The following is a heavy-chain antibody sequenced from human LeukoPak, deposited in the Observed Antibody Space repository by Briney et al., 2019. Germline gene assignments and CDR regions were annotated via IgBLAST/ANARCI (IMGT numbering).Heavy chain of an antibody. J-gene: IGHJ4*02. CDR1: GFTFSSYA. D-gene: IGHD1-14*01. CDR3: ARDIRGDY. V-gene: IGHV3-30*04. CDR2: ISYDGSNK. Sequence: GGSLRLSCAASGFTFSSYAMHWVRQAPGKGLAWVTVISYDGSNKYDADSVKGRFTISRDNSKNTLYLQMNSLRAEDTAVYYCARDIRGDYWGQGTLVTVSS.